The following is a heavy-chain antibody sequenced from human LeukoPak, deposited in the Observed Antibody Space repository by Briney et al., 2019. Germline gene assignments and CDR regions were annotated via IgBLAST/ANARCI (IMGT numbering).Heavy chain of an antibody. V-gene: IGHV3-48*03. CDR1: RFTFSSYG. J-gene: IGHJ6*04. Sequence: GGSLRLSCAASRFTFSSYGMHWVRQAPGKGLEWVSYIGSSGSTIYYADSVKGRFTISRDNAKNSLYLQMNSLRAEDTAVYYCAELGITMIGGVWGKGTTVTISS. CDR2: IGSSGSTI. D-gene: IGHD3-10*02. CDR3: AELGITMIGGV.